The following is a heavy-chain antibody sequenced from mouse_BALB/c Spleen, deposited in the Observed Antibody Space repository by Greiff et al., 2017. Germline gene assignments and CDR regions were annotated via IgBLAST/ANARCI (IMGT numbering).Heavy chain of an antibody. CDR1: GFTFSSYA. Sequence: EVQVVESGGGLVKPGGSLKLSCAASGFTFSSYAMSWVRQTPEKRLEWVATISSGGSYTYYPDSVKGRFTISRDNAKNTLYLQMSSLRSEDTAMYYCARQGDYYGSSYEGVFAYWGQGTLVTVSA. CDR3: ARQGDYYGSSYEGVFAY. CDR2: ISSGGSYT. V-gene: IGHV5-9-3*01. J-gene: IGHJ3*01. D-gene: IGHD1-1*01.